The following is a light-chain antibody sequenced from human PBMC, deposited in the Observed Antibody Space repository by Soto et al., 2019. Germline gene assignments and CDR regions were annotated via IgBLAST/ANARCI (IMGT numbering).Light chain of an antibody. V-gene: IGKV3-11*01. CDR1: QSVRSY. Sequence: EIVLTQSPATLSLSPGERATLSCRASQSVRSYLAWYQQKPGQAPRLLIYDASNRATGIPARFSGSGSGTDFTLTISSLEPEDFAVYYCQQRSNWPLLTFGGGTKVGIK. J-gene: IGKJ4*01. CDR3: QQRSNWPLLT. CDR2: DAS.